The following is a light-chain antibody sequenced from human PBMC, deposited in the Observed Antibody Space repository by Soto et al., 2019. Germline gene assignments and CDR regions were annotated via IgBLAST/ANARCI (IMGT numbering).Light chain of an antibody. CDR3: QQNSTTPGT. V-gene: IGKV1-39*01. CDR1: QTVTTY. J-gene: IGKJ1*01. CDR2: ASS. Sequence: DVQMTQSPSSLSASVGDIVTITCRSSQTVTTYLNWYQHKPGKAPQLLIYASSRLQTGVASRFIGSGSGTYFSLTISSRQPEDFATYYCQQNSTTPGTFGQGTKVEIK.